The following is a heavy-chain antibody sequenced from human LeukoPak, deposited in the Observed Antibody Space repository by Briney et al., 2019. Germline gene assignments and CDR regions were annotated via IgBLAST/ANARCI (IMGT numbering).Heavy chain of an antibody. V-gene: IGHV4-34*01. J-gene: IGHJ4*02. CDR2: INHSGST. CDR1: GGSFSGYY. D-gene: IGHD3-9*01. CDR3: ARGRITIFWGTQPYFDY. Sequence: SETLSLACAVYGGSFSGYYWSWIRQPPGKGLEWIGEINHSGSTNYNPSLKSRVTISVDTSKNQFSLKLSSVTAADTAVYYCARGRITIFWGTQPYFDYWGQGTLVTVSS.